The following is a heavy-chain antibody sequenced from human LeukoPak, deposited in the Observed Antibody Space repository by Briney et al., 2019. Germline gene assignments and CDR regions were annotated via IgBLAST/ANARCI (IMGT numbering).Heavy chain of an antibody. CDR2: IWYDGSNK. J-gene: IGHJ4*02. V-gene: IGHV3-33*01. CDR3: ARDLAGTRGIDY. D-gene: IGHD1-1*01. Sequence: GGSLRLSCAASGFTFSSYGMHWVRQAPGKGLEWVAVIWYDGSNKYYADSVKGRFTISRDNSKNTLYLQMNSLRAEDTAVYYCARDLAGTRGIDYWGQGTLVTVSS. CDR1: GFTFSSYG.